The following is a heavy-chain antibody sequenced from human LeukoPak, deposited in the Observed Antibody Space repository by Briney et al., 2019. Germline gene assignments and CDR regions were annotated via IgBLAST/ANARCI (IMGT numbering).Heavy chain of an antibody. CDR2: ITTTGTT. D-gene: IGHD2-21*01. CDR1: VFWFSDDH. CDR3: ARVWQDYSGVDY. J-gene: IGHJ4*02. V-gene: IGHV3-48*02. Sequence: GGSVRLSCAASVFWFSDDHINWVRQAPWKGLEWISYITTTGTTIYADSVKGRFVISRDNAKSSLYLQMDSLRDEDTAVYYCARVWQDYSGVDYWGQGALVTVAS.